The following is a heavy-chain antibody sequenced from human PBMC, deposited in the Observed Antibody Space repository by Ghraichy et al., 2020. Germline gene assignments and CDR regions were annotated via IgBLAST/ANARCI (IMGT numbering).Heavy chain of an antibody. CDR1: GFTLSDYS. CDR3: ASASAVVRFYYYAAMDV. D-gene: IGHD4-23*01. J-gene: IGHJ6*02. CDR2: ITSSGKFI. Sequence: GGSLRLSCAVSGFTLSDYSINWVRQAPGKGLEWISYITSSGKFIAYADSVKGRFTVSRDNAKKTLYLQMNSLRGEDTAVYYCASASAVVRFYYYAAMDVWGQGTTVTVSS. V-gene: IGHV3-48*01.